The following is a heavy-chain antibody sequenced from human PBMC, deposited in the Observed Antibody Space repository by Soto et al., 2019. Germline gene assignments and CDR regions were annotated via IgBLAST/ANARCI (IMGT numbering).Heavy chain of an antibody. V-gene: IGHV1-2*04. Sequence: GASVKVSCKASRYTFITYGFSWVGQAPGQGLEWMGWISPHSGDTNYAQKFQGWVTMTRDTSTSTAYMELSRLRSDDTAVYYCASQRLGYYYMDVWGKGTTVTV. CDR3: ASQRLGYYYMDV. J-gene: IGHJ6*03. CDR1: RYTFITYG. CDR2: ISPHSGDT.